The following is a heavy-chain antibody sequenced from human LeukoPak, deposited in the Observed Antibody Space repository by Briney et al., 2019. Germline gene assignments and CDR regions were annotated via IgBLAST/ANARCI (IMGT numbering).Heavy chain of an antibody. D-gene: IGHD2-15*01. CDR2: ISYDGSNK. J-gene: IGHJ6*02. CDR1: GFTFSSYG. V-gene: IGHV3-30*18. Sequence: GGSLRLSCAASGFTFSSYGTHWVRQAPGKGLEWVAVISYDGSNKYFPDSVKGRFTISRDNSKNTMYLQMNSLRTEDTAVYYCAKDLCAFHCGGGSWYYYGMDVWGQGTTVTVSS. CDR3: AKDLCAFHCGGGSWYYYGMDV.